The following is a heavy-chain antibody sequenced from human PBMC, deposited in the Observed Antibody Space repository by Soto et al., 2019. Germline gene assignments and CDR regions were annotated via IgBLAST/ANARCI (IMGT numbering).Heavy chain of an antibody. CDR1: VFTFSRYA. J-gene: IGHJ4*02. CDR3: AKDGSTTWNYYFDS. Sequence: GGSLRLSCAASVFTFSRYAMIWVRQAPGKGLDWVSAISGSGHSTYYTDSVKGRFTISRDNSKNTLFLQMNSLTAEDTAVYYCAKDGSTTWNYYFDSWGQGILVTVSS. CDR2: ISGSGHST. V-gene: IGHV3-23*01. D-gene: IGHD2-2*01.